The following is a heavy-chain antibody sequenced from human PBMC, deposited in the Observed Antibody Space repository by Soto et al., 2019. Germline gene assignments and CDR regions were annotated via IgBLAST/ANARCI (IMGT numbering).Heavy chain of an antibody. CDR3: ARDRELDYYYYGMDV. J-gene: IGHJ6*02. CDR1: GYTFTGYY. CDR2: INPNSGGT. D-gene: IGHD1-1*01. V-gene: IGHV1-2*02. Sequence: ASVKVSCKASGYTFTGYYMHWVRQAPGQGLEWMGWINPNSGGTNYAQKFQGRVTMTRDTSISTAYMELSRLRSDDTAVYYCARDRELDYYYYGMDVWGQGTTVTVSS.